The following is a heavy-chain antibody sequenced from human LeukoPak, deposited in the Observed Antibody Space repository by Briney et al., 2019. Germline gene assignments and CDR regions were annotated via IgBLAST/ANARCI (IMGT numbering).Heavy chain of an antibody. V-gene: IGHV3-30-3*01. Sequence: PGRSLRLSCAASGFTFSSYAMHWVRQAPGKGLEWVAVISYDGSNKYYADSVKGRFTISRDNSKNTLYLQMNGLRAEDTAVYYCATPMTTVTTDYWGQGTLVTVSS. CDR1: GFTFSSYA. CDR2: ISYDGSNK. J-gene: IGHJ4*02. CDR3: ATPMTTVTTDY. D-gene: IGHD4-17*01.